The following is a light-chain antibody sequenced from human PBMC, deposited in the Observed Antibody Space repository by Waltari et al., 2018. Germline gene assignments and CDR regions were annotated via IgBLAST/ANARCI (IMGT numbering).Light chain of an antibody. CDR2: DDN. V-gene: IGLV3-10*01. CDR1: AFPTKY. J-gene: IGLJ2*01. CDR3: YSTDSTGNHVV. Sequence: SYELTQPPSVSVSPGHTARITCSGDAFPTKYAFWYQQKSGQAPVLIIYDDNKRPAGIPERFSGSSSGTMATLTISGAQVEDEADYYCYSTDSTGNHVVFGGGTKLTVL.